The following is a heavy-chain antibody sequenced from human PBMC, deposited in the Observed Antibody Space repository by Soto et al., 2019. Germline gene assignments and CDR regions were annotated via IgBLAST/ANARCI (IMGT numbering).Heavy chain of an antibody. CDR2: ISSSGSTI. CDR1: GFTFSDYY. J-gene: IGHJ6*02. CDR3: ARLDGNSYDSSGYYYYYYGMDV. Sequence: QVQLVESGGVLVKPGGSLRLSCAASGFTFSDYYMSWIRQAPGKGLEWVSYISSSGSTIYYADSVKGRFTISRDNAKNSLYLQMNSLRAEDTAVYYCARLDGNSYDSSGYYYYYYGMDVWGQGTTVTVSS. V-gene: IGHV3-11*01. D-gene: IGHD3-22*01.